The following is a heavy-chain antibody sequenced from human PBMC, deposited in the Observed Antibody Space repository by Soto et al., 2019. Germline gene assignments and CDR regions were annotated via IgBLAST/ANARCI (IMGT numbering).Heavy chain of an antibody. J-gene: IGHJ3*02. CDR2: IHYSGST. Sequence: QVQLQESGPGLVKPSETLSLTCTVSGGSISSYYWSWIRQPPGKGLEWIGYIHYSGSTNYNPSLKSRVTISVDTSKNQLSLNLSSLTAADTAMYYCARSPQLTTVVTMHAFDIWGQGTRVNVS. V-gene: IGHV4-59*01. D-gene: IGHD4-17*01. CDR3: ARSPQLTTVVTMHAFDI. CDR1: GGSISSYY.